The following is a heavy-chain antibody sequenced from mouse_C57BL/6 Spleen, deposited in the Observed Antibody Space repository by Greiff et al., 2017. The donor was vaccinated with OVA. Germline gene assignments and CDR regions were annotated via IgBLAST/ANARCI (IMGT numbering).Heavy chain of an antibody. CDR3: AYYDYDGGDD. CDR2: IYPSDSET. D-gene: IGHD2-4*01. Sequence: QVQLKQPGAELVRPGSSVKLSCKSSGYTFTSYWMDWVKQRPGQGLEWIGNIYPSDSETHYNQKFKDKATLTVDKSSSTAYMQLSSLTSEDSAVYYCAYYDYDGGDDWGQGTTLTVSS. CDR1: GYTFTSYW. J-gene: IGHJ2*01. V-gene: IGHV1-61*01.